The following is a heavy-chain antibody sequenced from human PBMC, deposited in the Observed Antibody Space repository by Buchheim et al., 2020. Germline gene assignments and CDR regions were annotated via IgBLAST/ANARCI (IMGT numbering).Heavy chain of an antibody. Sequence: VQLQESGPGLVKPSQTLSLTCTVSGGSISSGGYYWNWIRHHPGKGLEWIGYIYNGVTTHYNPSLRSRLIISVGKSENQFSLKLSSVTAADTAVYYCARAGYYDSRGYLGDFDYWGQGTL. CDR3: ARAGYYDSRGYLGDFDY. J-gene: IGHJ4*02. CDR2: IYNGVTT. D-gene: IGHD3-22*01. CDR1: GGSISSGGYY. V-gene: IGHV4-31*03.